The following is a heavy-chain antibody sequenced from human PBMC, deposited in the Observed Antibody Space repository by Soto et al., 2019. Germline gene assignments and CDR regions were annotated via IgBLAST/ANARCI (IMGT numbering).Heavy chain of an antibody. CDR1: GYSFTDYH. CDR3: ARGDSTDCSNGVCSFFYNHDMDV. J-gene: IGHJ6*02. Sequence: GASVKVSCKASGYSFTDYHIHWVRRAPGQGLEWLGRINPKSGGTSTAQKFQGWVTMTTGTSISTTSMELTRLTSDDTAIYYCARGDSTDCSNGVCSFFYNHDMDVWGQGTTVTVSS. D-gene: IGHD2-8*01. CDR2: INPKSGGT. V-gene: IGHV1-2*04.